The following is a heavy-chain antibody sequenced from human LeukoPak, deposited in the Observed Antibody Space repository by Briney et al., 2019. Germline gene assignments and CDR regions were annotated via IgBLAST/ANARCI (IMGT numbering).Heavy chain of an antibody. D-gene: IGHD6-19*01. CDR3: ARDQGLLVVAGRFGY. Sequence: PGGSLRLSCAASGFTFSSYSMNWVRQAPGKGLEWVSSISSSNSYIYNADSVKGRFTISRDNAKNSLYLQMNSLRAEDTAVYYCARDQGLLVVAGRFGYWCQGTLVTVSS. V-gene: IGHV3-21*01. CDR1: GFTFSSYS. CDR2: ISSSNSYI. J-gene: IGHJ4*02.